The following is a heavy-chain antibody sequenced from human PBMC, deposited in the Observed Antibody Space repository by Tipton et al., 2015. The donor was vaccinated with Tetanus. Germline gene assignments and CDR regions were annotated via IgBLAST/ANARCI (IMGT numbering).Heavy chain of an antibody. V-gene: IGHV4-30-2*01. Sequence: TLSLTCAVSGGSITSGAYLWGWIRQPPGKGLEWIGYIYHSGSPYYNPSLKSRVTLSVDTSMNQFSLQLSSATAADTGVYYCARSKLLWFGESLSGFDSWGQGTLVTVSA. CDR2: IYHSGSP. CDR3: ARSKLLWFGESLSGFDS. J-gene: IGHJ4*02. D-gene: IGHD3-10*01. CDR1: GGSITSGAYL.